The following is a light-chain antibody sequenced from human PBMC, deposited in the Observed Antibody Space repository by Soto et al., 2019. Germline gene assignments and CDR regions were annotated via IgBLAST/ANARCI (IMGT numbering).Light chain of an antibody. CDR3: CSYAGTRTGV. CDR2: EGS. J-gene: IGLJ3*02. Sequence: QSVLTQPASVSGSPGQSITISCTGSSSDIGSYNLVSWYQQHPGKAPKLMIYEGSKRPSGVSNRFSGSKSVNTASLTISGLQAEDEADYSCCSYAGTRTGVFGGGTKLTVL. V-gene: IGLV2-23*01. CDR1: SSDIGSYNL.